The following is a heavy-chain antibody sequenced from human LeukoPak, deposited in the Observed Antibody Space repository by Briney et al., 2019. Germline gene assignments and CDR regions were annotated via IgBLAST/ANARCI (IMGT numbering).Heavy chain of an antibody. CDR1: GFTFSGSA. V-gene: IGHV3-73*01. CDR2: IRSKANSYAT. Sequence: QSGGSLRLSCAASGFTFSGSAMHWVRQASGKGLEWVGRIRSKANSYATAYAASVKGRSTISRDDSKNTAYLQMNSLKTEDTAVYYCARLYDSSGYYYAFDIWGQGTMVTVSS. D-gene: IGHD3-22*01. J-gene: IGHJ3*02. CDR3: ARLYDSSGYYYAFDI.